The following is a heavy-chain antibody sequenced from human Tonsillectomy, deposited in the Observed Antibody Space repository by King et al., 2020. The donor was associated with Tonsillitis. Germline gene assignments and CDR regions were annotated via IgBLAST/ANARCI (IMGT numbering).Heavy chain of an antibody. D-gene: IGHD5-24*01. J-gene: IGHJ4*02. CDR3: AREGPGATIYFDY. V-gene: IGHV3-30*04. Sequence: VQLVESGGGVVQPGRSLRLSCSASGFTFSTYNMHWVRQAPGEGLEWVASVSKDVTTSFVADSVKGRFTISRDNSNNTLYLHMNSLRPEDTAVYYCAREGPGATIYFDYWGQGTLVTVSS. CDR2: VSKDVTTS. CDR1: GFTFSTYN.